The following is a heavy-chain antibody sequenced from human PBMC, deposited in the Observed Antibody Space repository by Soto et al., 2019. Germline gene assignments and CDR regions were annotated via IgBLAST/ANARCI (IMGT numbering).Heavy chain of an antibody. CDR3: ARGGTTGGLDV. CDR1: GFTFRSYV. Sequence: QVQLVESGGGVVQPGTSLRVSCVASGFTFRSYVIHWVRQAPGKGLEWVALTSYDGSNKYYGDSVRGRFTISRDNSRNPVDLQMDSLRVEDTALYYCARGGTTGGLDVWGQGTLVSVSS. CDR2: TSYDGSNK. J-gene: IGHJ1*01. V-gene: IGHV3-30*19. D-gene: IGHD3-16*01.